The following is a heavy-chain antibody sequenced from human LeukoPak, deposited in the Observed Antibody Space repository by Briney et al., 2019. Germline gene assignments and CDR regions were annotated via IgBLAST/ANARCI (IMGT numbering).Heavy chain of an antibody. V-gene: IGHV1-8*01. CDR1: GYTFTSHD. Sequence: GSVKVSCKASGYTFTSHDVNWLRQATGQGLEWLGWMNPNSGHTGFAQKFQGRVTMTRDTSISTAYMELSSLRSEDTAMYYCAMYYYDTSGPYVGAFDIRGQGTMVTVSS. CDR3: AMYYYDTSGPYVGAFDI. D-gene: IGHD3-22*01. CDR2: MNPNSGHT. J-gene: IGHJ3*02.